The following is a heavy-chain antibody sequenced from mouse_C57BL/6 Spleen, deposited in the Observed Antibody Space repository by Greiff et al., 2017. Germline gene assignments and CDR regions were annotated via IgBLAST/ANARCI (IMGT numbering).Heavy chain of an antibody. CDR2: IYPRSGNT. V-gene: IGHV1-81*01. Sequence: QVQLQQSGAELARPGASVKLSCKASGYTFTSYGISWVKQRTGQGLEWIGEIYPRSGNTYYNEKFKGKATLTADKSSSTAYMELRSLTSEDYAVXCSARSGNGSWFAYWGQGTLVTVSA. J-gene: IGHJ3*01. CDR3: ARSGNGSWFAY. D-gene: IGHD1-3*01. CDR1: GYTFTSYG.